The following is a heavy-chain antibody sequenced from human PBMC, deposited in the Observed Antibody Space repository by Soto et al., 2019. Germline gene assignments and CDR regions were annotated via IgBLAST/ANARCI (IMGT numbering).Heavy chain of an antibody. CDR3: AKDLQWLVQGPYV. Sequence: GGSLRLSCAASGFAFSNYGMHWVRQAPGKGLEWVAVISYDGSNKYYADSVKGRFTISRDNSKNTLFLQMNSLRAEDTAVYYWAKDLQWLVQGPYVWGQGTLVTVSS. V-gene: IGHV3-30*18. J-gene: IGHJ4*02. D-gene: IGHD6-19*01. CDR2: ISYDGSNK. CDR1: GFAFSNYG.